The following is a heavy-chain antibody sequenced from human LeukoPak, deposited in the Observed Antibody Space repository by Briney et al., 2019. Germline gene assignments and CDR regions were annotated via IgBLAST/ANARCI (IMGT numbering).Heavy chain of an antibody. CDR1: GFTFSSYS. V-gene: IGHV3-48*04. Sequence: GGSLRLSCAASGFTFSSYSMNWVRQAPGKGLEWVSYISSSSSTIYYADSVKGRFTISRDNAKNSLYLQMNGLRAEDTAVYYCARGDSSSGDYWGQGTLVTVSS. J-gene: IGHJ4*02. D-gene: IGHD6-6*01. CDR3: ARGDSSSGDY. CDR2: ISSSSSTI.